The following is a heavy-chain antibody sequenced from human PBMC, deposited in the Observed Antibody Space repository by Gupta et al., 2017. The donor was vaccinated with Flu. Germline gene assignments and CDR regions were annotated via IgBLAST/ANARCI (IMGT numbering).Heavy chain of an antibody. Sequence: QVQLQESGPGLVKPSETLSLTCTVSGGSISSYYWSWIRQPPGKGLEWIGYIYYSGSTNYNPSLKSRVTISVDTSKNQFSLKLSSVTAADTAVYYCARATIFGVVIPLNMDVWGKGTTVTVSS. V-gene: IGHV4-59*01. J-gene: IGHJ6*03. CDR3: ARATIFGVVIPLNMDV. CDR2: IYYSGST. D-gene: IGHD3-3*01. CDR1: GGSISSYY.